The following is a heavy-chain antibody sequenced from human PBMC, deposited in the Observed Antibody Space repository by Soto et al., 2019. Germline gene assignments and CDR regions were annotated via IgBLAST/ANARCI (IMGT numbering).Heavy chain of an antibody. V-gene: IGHV1-2*04. CDR1: GDTFSSYT. D-gene: IGHD3-22*01. CDR2: INPNSGGT. J-gene: IGHJ6*02. CDR3: ARTSITVSGYYYYGMEV. Sequence: ASLKVYCKTSGDTFSSYTISGVRHTNGEGLEWMGWINPNSGGTNYAQKFQGWVTMTRDTSISTAYMELSRLRSDDTAVYYCARTSITVSGYYYYGMEVWGQGTTVTVSS.